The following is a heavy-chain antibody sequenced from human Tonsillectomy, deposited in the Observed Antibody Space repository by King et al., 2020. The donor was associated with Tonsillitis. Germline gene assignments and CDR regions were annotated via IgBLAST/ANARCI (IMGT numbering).Heavy chain of an antibody. V-gene: IGHV1-46*01. CDR2: INPTAGST. Sequence: QAQLVQSGAEVKKPGASVKVSCKASGYTFTSHSMHWVRQAPRQGLEWMGIINPTAGSTIYAQKFQGRVTMTRDTSTRTVYMELSSLRFEDTAVYYCARDTEYNWNDPSYWFDPWGQGTLVTVSS. CDR1: GYTFTSHS. D-gene: IGHD1-20*01. J-gene: IGHJ5*02. CDR3: ARDTEYNWNDPSYWFDP.